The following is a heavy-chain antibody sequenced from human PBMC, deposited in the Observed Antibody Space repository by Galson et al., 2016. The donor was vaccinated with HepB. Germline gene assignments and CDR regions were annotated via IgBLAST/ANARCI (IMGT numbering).Heavy chain of an antibody. CDR3: ARGVTH. J-gene: IGHJ4*02. V-gene: IGHV4-30-2*01. CDR2: MYDSGSD. CDR1: GSSVSSGGYA. Sequence: TLSLTCGVSGSSVSSGGYAWSWIRQPPGKGLEWSGCMYDSGSDSYNLSLKGRVAISLDRAKNKVSLRLTSVTAAETAVYFCARGVTHWGRGILVTVSA. D-gene: IGHD2-21*02.